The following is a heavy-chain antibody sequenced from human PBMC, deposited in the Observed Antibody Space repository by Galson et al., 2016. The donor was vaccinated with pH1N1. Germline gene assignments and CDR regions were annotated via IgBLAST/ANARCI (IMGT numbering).Heavy chain of an antibody. Sequence: SVKVSCKASGYSFTDYYVRWIRQAPGQGLEWMAIIKPTGGDTTYAQNFQGRVFVTRDTSTSTVYMEVTSLRSEDTAVYYCARAPYSNYHYYYFDFWGQGTLVTVSS. V-gene: IGHV1-46*01. CDR3: ARAPYSNYHYYYFDF. J-gene: IGHJ4*02. D-gene: IGHD4-11*01. CDR2: IKPTGGDT. CDR1: GYSFTDYY.